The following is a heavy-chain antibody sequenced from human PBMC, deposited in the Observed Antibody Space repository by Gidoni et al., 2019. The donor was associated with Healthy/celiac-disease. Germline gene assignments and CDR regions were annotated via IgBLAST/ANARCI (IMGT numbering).Heavy chain of an antibody. CDR2: ISYDGSNK. CDR1: GFTFSSYG. Sequence: QVQLVESGGGVVQPRRSLRLSCAASGFTFSSYGMHWVRQAPGKGLEWVAVISYDGSNKYYADSVKGRFTISRDNSKNTLYLQMNSLRAEDTAVYYCAKGVDTAMAETPFDYWGQGTLVTVSS. J-gene: IGHJ4*02. V-gene: IGHV3-30*18. D-gene: IGHD5-18*01. CDR3: AKGVDTAMAETPFDY.